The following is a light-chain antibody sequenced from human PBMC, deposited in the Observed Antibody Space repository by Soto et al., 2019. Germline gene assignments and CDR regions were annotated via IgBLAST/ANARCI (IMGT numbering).Light chain of an antibody. CDR2: HAS. V-gene: IGKV3-20*01. J-gene: IGKJ2*01. Sequence: IVLTQSPGNLSLSPGERATLSCRASQSIRERFLAWYQQKPGQAPRLLMYHASFVTTGIPDRFSGSGSGTDFSLTISRLEPEDFAVYYCQQYDSSPYTFGQGTRLEIK. CDR3: QQYDSSPYT. CDR1: QSIRERF.